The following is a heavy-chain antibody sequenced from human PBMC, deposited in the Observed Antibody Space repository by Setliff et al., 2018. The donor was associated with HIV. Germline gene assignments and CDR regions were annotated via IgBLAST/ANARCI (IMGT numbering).Heavy chain of an antibody. V-gene: IGHV3-21*01. J-gene: IGHJ4*02. CDR3: AKGDSFVFSYVYPDY. D-gene: IGHD3-22*01. Sequence: GGSLRLSGGSLRLSCVASGFSFSRYTMMWVRQTPGKGLEWVSSITSNLNYKYADSVKGRFTISRDNTKNSLNLQMNSLRAEDTAVYYCAKGDSFVFSYVYPDYWGPGTLVTVSS. CDR1: GFSFSRYT. CDR2: ITSNLNY.